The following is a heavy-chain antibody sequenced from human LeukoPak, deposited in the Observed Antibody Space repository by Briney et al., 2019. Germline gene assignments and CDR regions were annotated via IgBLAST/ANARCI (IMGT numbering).Heavy chain of an antibody. J-gene: IGHJ4*02. CDR2: LTGSGRTT. CDR1: GFTFSVYP. CDR3: ARLGYCSGVSCYWDPSYDF. D-gene: IGHD2-8*02. V-gene: IGHV3-23*01. Sequence: HPGGSLRLSCVTSGFTFSVYPMTWVRQVRGKGLEWVSSLTGSGRTTQYADFVKGRFSISRDNSKNTVYLHLNSLRVEDTAIYFCARLGYCSGVSCYWDPSYDFWGQGTLVAVSS.